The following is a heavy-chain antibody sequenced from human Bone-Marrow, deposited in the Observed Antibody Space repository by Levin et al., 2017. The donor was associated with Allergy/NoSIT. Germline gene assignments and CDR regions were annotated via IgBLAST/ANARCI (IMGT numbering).Heavy chain of an antibody. Sequence: SVKVSCKASGGTFSSYAISWVRQAPGQGLEWMGGIIPIFGTANYAQKFQGRVTITADESTSTAYMELSSLRSEDTAVYYCARWDSSSWYGRGWFDPWGQGTLVTVSS. V-gene: IGHV1-69*13. CDR1: GGTFSSYA. J-gene: IGHJ5*02. D-gene: IGHD6-13*01. CDR2: IIPIFGTA. CDR3: ARWDSSSWYGRGWFDP.